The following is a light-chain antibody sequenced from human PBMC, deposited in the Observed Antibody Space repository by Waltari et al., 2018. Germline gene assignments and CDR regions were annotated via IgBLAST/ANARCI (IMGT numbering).Light chain of an antibody. CDR3: QQYADYPLT. V-gene: IGKV1-16*02. J-gene: IGKJ2*01. Sequence: DIQMTQSPSSLSASVGDRVTITCRARQGISKSLAWFQQKPGKATKSLIFSASSLQSGVPSKFSGSAYETEFTLAINGLQPEDFATYYCQQYADYPLTFGQGTKLEIK. CDR1: QGISKS. CDR2: SAS.